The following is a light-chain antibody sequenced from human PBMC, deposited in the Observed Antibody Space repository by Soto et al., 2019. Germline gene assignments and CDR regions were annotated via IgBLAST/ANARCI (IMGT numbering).Light chain of an antibody. Sequence: AIQRTQSPSSLSASVGGRVTITCRASQDIRKDLAWYQQKPGKAPQILIYGASTLQTGVASRFSGSGSATDFTLTISSLQPEDSAAYYCLQDYNYPFTFGQGTKVDIK. CDR3: LQDYNYPFT. J-gene: IGKJ2*01. V-gene: IGKV1-6*01. CDR1: QDIRKD. CDR2: GAS.